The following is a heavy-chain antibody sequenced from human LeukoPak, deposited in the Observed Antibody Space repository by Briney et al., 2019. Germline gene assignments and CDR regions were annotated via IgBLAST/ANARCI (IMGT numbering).Heavy chain of an antibody. D-gene: IGHD2-21*01. CDR3: ARDQTWGGPVEDAFDI. V-gene: IGHV1-2*02. CDR2: INPNSGGT. CDR1: GYTFTGYY. Sequence: ASVKVSCKASGYTFTGYYMHWVRQAPGQGLEWMGWINPNSGGTNYAQKFQGRVTMTRDMSISTAYMELSRLRSDDTAVYYCARDQTWGGPVEDAFDIWGQGTMVTVSS. J-gene: IGHJ3*02.